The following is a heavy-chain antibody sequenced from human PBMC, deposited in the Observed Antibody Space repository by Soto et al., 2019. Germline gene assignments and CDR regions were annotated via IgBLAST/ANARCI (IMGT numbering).Heavy chain of an antibody. J-gene: IGHJ6*02. Sequence: GGSLRLSCAASGFTFSSYGMHWVRQAPGKGLEWVAVISYDGSNKYYADSVKGRFTISRDNSKNTLYLQMNSLRAEDTAVYYCAKDTGSYIYDYGDGFYGMDVCGQGSTVPVS. CDR3: AKDTGSYIYDYGDGFYGMDV. V-gene: IGHV3-30*18. CDR2: ISYDGSNK. D-gene: IGHD4-17*01. CDR1: GFTFSSYG.